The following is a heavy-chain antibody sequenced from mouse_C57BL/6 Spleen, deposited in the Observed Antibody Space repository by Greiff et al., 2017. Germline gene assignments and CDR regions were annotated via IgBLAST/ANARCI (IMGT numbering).Heavy chain of an antibody. J-gene: IGHJ4*01. Sequence: QVQLQQSGAELVKPGASVKISCKASGYTFTSYWMHWVKQRPGQGLEWIGNINPSNGGTNYNEKFKSKATLTVDKSSSTAYMQLSSLTSEDSAVYYCARLGRDYAMDDWGQGTSVTVSS. CDR3: ARLGRDYAMDD. V-gene: IGHV1-53*01. CDR1: GYTFTSYW. CDR2: INPSNGGT. D-gene: IGHD4-1*01.